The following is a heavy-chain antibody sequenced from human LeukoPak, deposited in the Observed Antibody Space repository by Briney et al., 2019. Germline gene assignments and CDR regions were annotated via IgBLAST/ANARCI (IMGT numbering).Heavy chain of an antibody. J-gene: IGHJ4*02. CDR3: AKVRGSYYYYFDY. D-gene: IGHD1-26*01. V-gene: IGHV3-43*02. CDR2: NSGDGGST. CDR1: GFTFDDEA. Sequence: GGSLTLSRAASGFTFDDEAMHWVRQAPGKGQECLSLNSGDGGSTYYADSVKARFTISSNNSKNSLYMQMNSLRTEDTALSYCAKVRGSYYYYFDYWGQGTLVTVSS.